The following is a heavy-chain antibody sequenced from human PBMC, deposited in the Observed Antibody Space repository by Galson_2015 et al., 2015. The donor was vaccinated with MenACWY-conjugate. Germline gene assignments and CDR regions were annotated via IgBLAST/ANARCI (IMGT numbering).Heavy chain of an antibody. CDR2: SGST. Sequence: SGSTNYNPSLKSRVTISVDTSKNQFSLKLSSVTAADTAVYYCAREAPYYDSSGYYFGDYFDYWGQGTLVTVSS. V-gene: IGHV4-4*08. J-gene: IGHJ4*02. CDR3: AREAPYYDSSGYYFGDYFDY. D-gene: IGHD3-22*01.